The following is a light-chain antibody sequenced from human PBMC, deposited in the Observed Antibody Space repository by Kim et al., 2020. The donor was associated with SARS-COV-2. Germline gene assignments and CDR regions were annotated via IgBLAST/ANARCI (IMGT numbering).Light chain of an antibody. J-gene: IGKJ1*01. CDR2: GTS. CDR1: QSVSSSY. Sequence: LSPGERATLSCRASQSVSSSYLAWYQQKPGQAPRLLIYGTSSRATGIPDRFSGSGSGTDFTLTISRLEPEDFAVYYCQQYGSSQTFGQGTKVDIK. V-gene: IGKV3-20*01. CDR3: QQYGSSQT.